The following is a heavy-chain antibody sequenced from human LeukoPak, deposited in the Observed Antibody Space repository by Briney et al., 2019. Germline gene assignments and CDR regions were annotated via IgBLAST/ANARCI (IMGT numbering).Heavy chain of an antibody. J-gene: IGHJ4*02. CDR3: AREAVGRTDIVATTSLGY. CDR2: ISYDGSNK. CDR1: GFTFSSYA. D-gene: IGHD5-12*01. Sequence: PGGSLRLSCAASGFTFSSYAMHWVRQAPGKGLEWVAVISYDGSNKYYADSVKGRFTISRDNSKNTLYLQMNSLRAEDTAVYYCAREAVGRTDIVATTSLGYWGQGTLVTVSS. V-gene: IGHV3-30-3*01.